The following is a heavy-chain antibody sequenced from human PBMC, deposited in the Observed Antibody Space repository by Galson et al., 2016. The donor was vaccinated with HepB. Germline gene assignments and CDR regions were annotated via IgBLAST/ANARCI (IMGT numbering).Heavy chain of an antibody. D-gene: IGHD1-26*01. CDR3: ARIMGAYDVFDI. Sequence: SETLSLTCTVSGGSISSRSFYWAWIRQSPEKGLEWLGSFDYSGSTYYNPSLKSRITMSVGTSKNQFSLKLNSVTAADTAVYYCARIMGAYDVFDIWGQGTMVTVSP. V-gene: IGHV4-39*01. J-gene: IGHJ3*02. CDR2: FDYSGST. CDR1: GGSISSRSFY.